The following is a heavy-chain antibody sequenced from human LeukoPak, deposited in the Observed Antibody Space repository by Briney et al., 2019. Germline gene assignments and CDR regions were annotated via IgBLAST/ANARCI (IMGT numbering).Heavy chain of an antibody. J-gene: IGHJ4*02. CDR2: ISAYNGNT. Sequence: ASVKVSCKASGYTFTSYGISWVRQAPGQGLEWMGWISAYNGNTNYAQKLQGRVTVTTDTSTSTAYMELRSLRSDDTAVYYCARVVPHKGYSGYDYSYWGQGTLVTVSS. D-gene: IGHD5-12*01. V-gene: IGHV1-18*01. CDR1: GYTFTSYG. CDR3: ARVVPHKGYSGYDYSY.